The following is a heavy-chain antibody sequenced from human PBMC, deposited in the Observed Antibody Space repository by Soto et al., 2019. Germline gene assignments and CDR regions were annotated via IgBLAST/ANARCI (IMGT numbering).Heavy chain of an antibody. D-gene: IGHD5-12*01. CDR3: ARRDSGSADYMDV. CDR1: GGSISSGGYY. CDR2: IYYSGST. J-gene: IGHJ6*03. V-gene: IGHV4-31*03. Sequence: SETLSLTCTVSGGSISSGGYYWSWIRQHPGKGLEWIGYIYYSGSTYYNPSLKSRVTISVDTSKNQFSLKLSSVTAADTAVYYCARRDSGSADYMDVWGKGTTVTVSS.